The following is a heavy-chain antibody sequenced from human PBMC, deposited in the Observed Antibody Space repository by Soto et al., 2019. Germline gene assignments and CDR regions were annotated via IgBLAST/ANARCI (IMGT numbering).Heavy chain of an antibody. Sequence: GGSLRLSCAASGFTFSNAWMNWVRQAPGKGLEWVGRIKSKTDGGTTDYAAPVKGRFTISRDDSKNTLYLQMNSLKTEDTAVYYCTTIAAAGPRDYYYYYGMDVWGQGTTVTVSS. D-gene: IGHD6-13*01. V-gene: IGHV3-15*07. CDR1: GFTFSNAW. CDR3: TTIAAAGPRDYYYYYGMDV. J-gene: IGHJ6*02. CDR2: IKSKTDGGTT.